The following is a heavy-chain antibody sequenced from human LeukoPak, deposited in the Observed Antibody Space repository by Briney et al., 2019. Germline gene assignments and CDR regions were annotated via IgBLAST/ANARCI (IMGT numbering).Heavy chain of an antibody. Sequence: PSETLSLTCTVSGGSISSYYWSWIRQPAGKGLEWIGRIYTSGSTNYNPSLKSRVTMSVDTSKNQFSLKLSSVTAADTAVYYCARNERDMVRGVYTYYFDYWGQGTLVTVSS. CDR1: GGSISSYY. V-gene: IGHV4-4*07. J-gene: IGHJ4*02. D-gene: IGHD3-10*01. CDR2: IYTSGST. CDR3: ARNERDMVRGVYTYYFDY.